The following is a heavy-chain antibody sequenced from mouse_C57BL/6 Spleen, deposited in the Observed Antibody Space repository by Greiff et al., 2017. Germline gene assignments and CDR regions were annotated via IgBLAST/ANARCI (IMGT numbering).Heavy chain of an antibody. Sequence: QVQLQQSGAELMKPGASVKLSCKATGYTFTGYWIAWVKQRPGHGLEWIGEILPGSGSTNYTEKFKGKATFTADTSSTTAYMQLSSLTTEDSAIYYCARKGSRFDYWGQGTTLTVSS. CDR2: ILPGSGST. V-gene: IGHV1-9*01. CDR1: GYTFTGYW. J-gene: IGHJ2*01. CDR3: ARKGSRFDY.